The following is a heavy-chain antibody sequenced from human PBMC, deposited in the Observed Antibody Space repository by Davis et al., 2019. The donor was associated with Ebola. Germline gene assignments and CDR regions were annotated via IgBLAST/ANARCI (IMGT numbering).Heavy chain of an antibody. J-gene: IGHJ4*02. V-gene: IGHV4/OR15-8*02. Sequence: SETLSLTCGVSGGSITSTNWWRWVRQSPGKGLEWIGEIYHSGESNYNPSLKSRVTISIDQSRNHFSLNLRSVTAADTAIYYCASNLGSGSYFTYWGQGILVTVSS. D-gene: IGHD3-10*01. CDR2: IYHSGES. CDR3: ASNLGSGSYFTY. CDR1: GGSITSTNW.